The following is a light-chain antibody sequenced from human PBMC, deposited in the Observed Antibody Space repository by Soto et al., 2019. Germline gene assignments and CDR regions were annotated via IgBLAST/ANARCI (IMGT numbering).Light chain of an antibody. V-gene: IGKV1-5*01. J-gene: IGKJ5*01. CDR3: QQCSVTPIT. CDR1: QSISPW. CDR2: AAS. Sequence: IQMTQSPSTLSASVGDTVTITCRASQSISPWLAWYQQKPGKAPNLLISAASSLQSGVPSRFSGSGSGTDFTLTISRLQPEDSATYFCQQCSVTPITFGQGTRLEIK.